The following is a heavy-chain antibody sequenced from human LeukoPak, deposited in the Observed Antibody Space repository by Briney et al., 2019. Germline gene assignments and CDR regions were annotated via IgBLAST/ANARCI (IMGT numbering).Heavy chain of an antibody. CDR1: GFTFSDYY. Sequence: GGSLRLSCAASGFTFSDYYMSWIRQAPGKGLEWVSYISSSGSTIYYAESVKGRFTISRHNAKNSLYLQMNSLRAEDTAVYYCARDRTMVRGVIGMDVWGQGTTVTVSS. CDR2: ISSSGSTI. J-gene: IGHJ6*02. D-gene: IGHD3-10*01. V-gene: IGHV3-11*01. CDR3: ARDRTMVRGVIGMDV.